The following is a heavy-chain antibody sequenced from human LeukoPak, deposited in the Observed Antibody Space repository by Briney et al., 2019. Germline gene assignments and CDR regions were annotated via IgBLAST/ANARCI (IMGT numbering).Heavy chain of an antibody. CDR2: ISSSSSYI. J-gene: IGHJ6*03. Sequence: PGGSLRLSCAASGFTFSSYSMNWVRQAPGKGLEWVSSISSSSSYIYYADSVKGRFTISRDNAKNSLYLQMNSLRAEDTAVYYCAREPVDTATSIVVSYYYYYMDVWGKGTTVTVSS. D-gene: IGHD5-18*01. CDR1: GFTFSSYS. CDR3: AREPVDTATSIVVSYYYYYMDV. V-gene: IGHV3-21*01.